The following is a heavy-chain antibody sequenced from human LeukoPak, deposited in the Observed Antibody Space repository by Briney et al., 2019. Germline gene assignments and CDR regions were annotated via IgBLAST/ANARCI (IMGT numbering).Heavy chain of an antibody. CDR1: GGSISSGSYD. Sequence: SQTLSLTCTVSGGSISSGSYDWSWIRQPAGKGLEWIGRIYTSGSTNYNPSLKSRVTISVDTSKNQFSLKLSSVTAADTAVYYCAREGFGELSDYWGQGTLVTVSS. D-gene: IGHD3-10*01. CDR3: AREGFGELSDY. J-gene: IGHJ4*02. V-gene: IGHV4-61*02. CDR2: IYTSGST.